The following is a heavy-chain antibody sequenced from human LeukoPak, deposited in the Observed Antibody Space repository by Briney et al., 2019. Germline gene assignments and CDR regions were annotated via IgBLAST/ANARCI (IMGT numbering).Heavy chain of an antibody. CDR2: FYPGDFEI. J-gene: IGHJ3*02. D-gene: IGHD1-26*01. CDR3: ATTLYSGIYGDAFDI. V-gene: IGHV5-51*01. CDR1: GYSFTTYW. Sequence: GESLKISCQGSGYSFTTYWIGWVRQMPGKGLEWMGIFYPGDFEIRYSPSFQGQVTISADKSISTAYLHWDSLKASDTAMYYCATTLYSGIYGDAFDIWGQGTMVTVSS.